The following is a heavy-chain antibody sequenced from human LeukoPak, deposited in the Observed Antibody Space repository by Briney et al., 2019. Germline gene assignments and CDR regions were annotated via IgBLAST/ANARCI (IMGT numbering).Heavy chain of an antibody. J-gene: IGHJ4*02. Sequence: SETLSLTWAVYGGSFSGYYWSWIRQPPGKGLEWNGEINNSGSTNYNPSLKSRVTISVDPSKNQFSLKLSSVPGADTAVYYCARTPYSSGWSRGFDYWGQGTLVTVSS. V-gene: IGHV4-34*01. CDR3: ARTPYSSGWSRGFDY. D-gene: IGHD6-19*01. CDR2: INNSGST. CDR1: GGSFSGYY.